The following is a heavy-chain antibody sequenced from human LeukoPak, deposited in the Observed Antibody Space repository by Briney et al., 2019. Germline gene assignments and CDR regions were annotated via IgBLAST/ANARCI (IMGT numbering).Heavy chain of an antibody. J-gene: IGHJ6*02. Sequence: ASVKVSCKASGYTFTSYGISWVRQTPGQGLEWMGWISANNGNTNYAQKLQGRVTMTTDTSTSTAYMELGSLRSDDTAVYYCASSYNWNDGAHYYYYGMDVWGQGTTVTVSS. CDR2: ISANNGNT. CDR1: GYTFTSYG. V-gene: IGHV1-18*01. D-gene: IGHD1-20*01. CDR3: ASSYNWNDGAHYYYYGMDV.